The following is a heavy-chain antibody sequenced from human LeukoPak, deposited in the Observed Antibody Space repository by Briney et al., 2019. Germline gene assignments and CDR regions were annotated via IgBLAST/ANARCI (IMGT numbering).Heavy chain of an antibody. CDR2: IYHSGST. Sequence: PSETLSLTCAVYGGSFSGYYWSWIRQPPGKGLEWIGYIYHSGSTYYNPSLKSRVTISVDRSKNQFSLKLSSVTAADTAVYYCARASMVRGFGFDYWGQGTLVTVSS. CDR1: GGSFSGYY. CDR3: ARASMVRGFGFDY. J-gene: IGHJ4*02. D-gene: IGHD3-10*01. V-gene: IGHV4-30-2*01.